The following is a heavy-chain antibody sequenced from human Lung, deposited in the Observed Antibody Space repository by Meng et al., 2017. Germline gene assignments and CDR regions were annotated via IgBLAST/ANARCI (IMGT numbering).Heavy chain of an antibody. V-gene: IGHV4-34*01. D-gene: IGHD4-11*01. CDR2: INHSGST. CDR1: GGSFSDYY. J-gene: IGHJ4*02. Sequence: QVQLQQWGAVLLKPSVTLSLTCVVPGGSFSDYYWSWIRQPPGKGLEWIGEINHSGSTNYNPSLESRATISVDTSQNNLSLKLSSVTAADSAVYYCARGPTTMAHDFDYWGQGTLVTVSS. CDR3: ARGPTTMAHDFDY.